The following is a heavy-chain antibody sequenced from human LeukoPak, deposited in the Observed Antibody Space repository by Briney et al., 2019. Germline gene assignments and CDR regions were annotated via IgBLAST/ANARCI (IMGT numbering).Heavy chain of an antibody. D-gene: IGHD6-13*01. J-gene: IGHJ4*02. CDR2: IYYSGST. CDR3: ASYSSSWYSAFDY. V-gene: IGHV4-59*12. CDR1: GGSISSYY. Sequence: PSETLSLTCTVSGGSISSYYWSWIRQPPGKGLEWIGYIYYSGSTNYNPSLKSRVTISVDTSKNQFSLKLSSVTAADTAVYYCASYSSSWYSAFDYWGQGTLVTVSS.